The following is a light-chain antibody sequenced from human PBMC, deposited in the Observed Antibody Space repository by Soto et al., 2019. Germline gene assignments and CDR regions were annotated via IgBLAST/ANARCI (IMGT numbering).Light chain of an antibody. J-gene: IGLJ3*02. V-gene: IGLV8-61*01. CDR3: VLYMGSGISV. CDR2: STN. Sequence: QAVVTQEPSFSVSPGGIVTLTCGLSSGSVSTSNYPSWYQQTPGQAPRTLIYSTNTRSSGVPDRFSGSILGNKAALTITGAQADDESDYYCVLYMGSGISVFGGGTKVTVL. CDR1: SGSVSTSNY.